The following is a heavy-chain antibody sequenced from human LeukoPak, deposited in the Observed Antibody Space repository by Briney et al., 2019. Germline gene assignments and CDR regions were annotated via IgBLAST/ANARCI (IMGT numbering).Heavy chain of an antibody. CDR3: ARLGGYSREDDY. CDR2: IYTSGST. V-gene: IGHV4-4*09. Sequence: SETLSLTCTVSGGSISSYYWGWIRQPPGKGLEWIGYIYTSGSTNYNPSLKSRVTISVDTSKNQFSLKLSSVTAADTAVYYCARLGGYSREDDYWGQGTLVTVSS. D-gene: IGHD5-12*01. CDR1: GGSISSYY. J-gene: IGHJ4*02.